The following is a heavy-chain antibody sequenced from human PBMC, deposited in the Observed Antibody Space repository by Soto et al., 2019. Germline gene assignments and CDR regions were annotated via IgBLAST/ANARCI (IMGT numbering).Heavy chain of an antibody. D-gene: IGHD3-16*02. CDR1: GGSIRSGDYY. Sequence: QVQLQESGPGLVKPSQTLSLTCTVSGGSIRSGDYYWSWIRQPPGKGLEWIGYIYYSGSTYYNPSLKSRVTISVDTSKNQFSLKLSSVTAADTAVYYCARVRRLDDYVWGSYRPPYIDYWGQGTLVTVSS. V-gene: IGHV4-30-4*01. CDR3: ARVRRLDDYVWGSYRPPYIDY. CDR2: IYYSGST. J-gene: IGHJ4*02.